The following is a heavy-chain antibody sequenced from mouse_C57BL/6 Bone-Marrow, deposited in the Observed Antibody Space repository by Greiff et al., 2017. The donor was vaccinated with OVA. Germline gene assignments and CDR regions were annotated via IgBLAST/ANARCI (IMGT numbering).Heavy chain of an antibody. CDR1: GYAFSSSW. D-gene: IGHD2-5*01. V-gene: IGHV1-82*01. CDR2: IYPGDGDT. CDR3: ARWSNYPYYFDY. J-gene: IGHJ2*01. Sequence: VQLQQSGPELVKPGASVKISCKASGYAFSSSWMNWVKQRPGKGLEWIGRIYPGDGDTNYNGKFKGKATLTADKSSSTAYMQLSSLTSEDSAVAFCARWSNYPYYFDYWGQGTTLTVSS.